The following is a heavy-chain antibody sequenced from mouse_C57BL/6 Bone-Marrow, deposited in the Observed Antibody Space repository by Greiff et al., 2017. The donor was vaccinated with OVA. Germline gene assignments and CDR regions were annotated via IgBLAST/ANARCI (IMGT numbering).Heavy chain of an antibody. Sequence: QVQLQQPGAELVKPGASVKMSCKASGYTFTSYWITWVKQRPGQGLEWIGEIYPGSGSTNYNEKFKGKATLTADTTSSTAYMELRSLTSEDSAVQYCTRSTTVVDWGQGTLVTVSA. CDR2: IYPGSGST. CDR1: GYTFTSYW. CDR3: TRSTTVVD. V-gene: IGHV1-55*01. D-gene: IGHD1-1*01. J-gene: IGHJ3*01.